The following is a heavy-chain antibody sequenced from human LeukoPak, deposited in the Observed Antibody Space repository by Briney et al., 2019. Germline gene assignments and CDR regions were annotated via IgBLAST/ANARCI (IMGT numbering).Heavy chain of an antibody. CDR2: IIPIFGTA. V-gene: IGHV1-69*05. D-gene: IGHD4-17*01. J-gene: IGHJ6*03. CDR3: ASHYGEGYYYYYMDV. CDR1: GGTFSSYA. Sequence: SVKVSCKASGGTFSSYAISWVRQAPGQGLEWMGGIIPIFGTANYEQKLQGRVTITTDESTRTAYMELSSLRSEDTAVYYCASHYGEGYYYYYMDVWGKGTTVTVSS.